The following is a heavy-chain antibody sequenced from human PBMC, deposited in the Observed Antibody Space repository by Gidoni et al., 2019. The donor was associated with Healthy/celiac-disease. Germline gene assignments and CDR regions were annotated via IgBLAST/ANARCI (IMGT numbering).Heavy chain of an antibody. V-gene: IGHV3-21*01. CDR3: ARDGGSSPYYYYYGMDV. J-gene: IGHJ6*02. Sequence: EVQLVESGGGLAKPGGSLRLSCAASGFTFSSYSMNWVRQAPGKGLEWVSSISSSSSYIYYADSVKGRFTISRDNAKNSLYLQMNSLRAEDTAVYYCARDGGSSPYYYYYGMDVWGQGTTVTVSS. CDR1: GFTFSSYS. CDR2: ISSSSSYI. D-gene: IGHD6-13*01.